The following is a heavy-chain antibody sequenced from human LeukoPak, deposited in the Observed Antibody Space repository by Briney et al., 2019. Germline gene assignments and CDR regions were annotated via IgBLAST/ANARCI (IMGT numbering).Heavy chain of an antibody. D-gene: IGHD6-19*01. CDR2: ISGSGGST. V-gene: IGHV3-23*01. J-gene: IGHJ4*02. CDR3: ATRTIAVAGTDY. CDR1: GFTFSSFA. Sequence: PGGSLRLSCAASGFTFSSFAMSWVRQAPGEGLEWVSGISGSGGSTYFADSVKGRFTISRDKSKNTLYLQMNNLRAEDTAVYYCATRTIAVAGTDYWGQGTLVTVSS.